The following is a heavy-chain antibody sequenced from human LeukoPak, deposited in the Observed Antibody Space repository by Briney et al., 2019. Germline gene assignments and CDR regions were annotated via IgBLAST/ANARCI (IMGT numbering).Heavy chain of an antibody. CDR3: ARAPGGGSYPSEDY. CDR1: GFTFSNFW. Sequence: GGSLRLSCAASGFTFSNFWMAWVRQAPGKGLEWVSSISSSSSYIYYADSVKGRFTISRDNAKNSLYLQMNSLRAEDTAVYYCARAPGGGSYPSEDYWGQGTLVTVSS. V-gene: IGHV3-21*01. CDR2: ISSSSSYI. D-gene: IGHD1-26*01. J-gene: IGHJ4*02.